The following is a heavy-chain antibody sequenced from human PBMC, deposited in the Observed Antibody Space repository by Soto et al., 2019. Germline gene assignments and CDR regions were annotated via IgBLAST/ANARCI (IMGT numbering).Heavy chain of an antibody. J-gene: IGHJ4*02. D-gene: IGHD3-3*01. V-gene: IGHV3-23*01. Sequence: GGSLRLSCAASGFTFSSYAMSWVRHAPGKGLEWVSAISGSGGSTYYADSVRGRFTISRDNSKNTLYLQMNSLRAEDTAVYYCAKVLAIFGVVVDYWGQGTLVTVSS. CDR3: AKVLAIFGVVVDY. CDR2: ISGSGGST. CDR1: GFTFSSYA.